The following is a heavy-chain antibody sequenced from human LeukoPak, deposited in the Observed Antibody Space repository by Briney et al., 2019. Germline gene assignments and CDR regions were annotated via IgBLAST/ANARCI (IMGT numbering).Heavy chain of an antibody. D-gene: IGHD3-3*01. CDR2: IYTSGST. CDR3: ARDFSYFGVVSDYFDY. J-gene: IGHJ4*02. V-gene: IGHV4-61*02. Sequence: PSQTLSLTCTVSGGSISSGIYYWSWIRQPAGKGLEWIGRIYTSGSTNYNPSLKSRVTISVDTSKNQFSLKLSSVTAADTAVYYCARDFSYFGVVSDYFDYWGQGTLVTVSS. CDR1: GGSISSGIYY.